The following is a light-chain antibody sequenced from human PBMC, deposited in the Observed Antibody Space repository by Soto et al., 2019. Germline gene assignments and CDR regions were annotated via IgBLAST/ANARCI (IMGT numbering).Light chain of an antibody. CDR3: AAWDDRLDVYV. V-gene: IGLV1-44*01. CDR1: ISNIGSNT. Sequence: QRLLTQPASSSGTPGQIVAISCSGSISNIGSNTVTWYQQLPGTAPKLLIYSTSQRSSGVPGRFSGSKSGASASLSLSGLQSEDEADYYCAAWDDRLDVYVLGTGTKVTVL. CDR2: STS. J-gene: IGLJ1*01.